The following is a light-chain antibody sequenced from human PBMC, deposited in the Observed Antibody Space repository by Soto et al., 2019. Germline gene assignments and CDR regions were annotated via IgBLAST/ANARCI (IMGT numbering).Light chain of an antibody. CDR1: QSISSW. CDR2: KAS. Sequence: DIQMTQSPSTLSASVGDRVTITCRASQSISSWLAWYQQKPGKAPKLLMYKASSLESGVPLRFSGSGSGTEFTLTISSLQPDDFATYYCQHYNSYSEAFGQGTKV. V-gene: IGKV1-5*03. CDR3: QHYNSYSEA. J-gene: IGKJ1*01.